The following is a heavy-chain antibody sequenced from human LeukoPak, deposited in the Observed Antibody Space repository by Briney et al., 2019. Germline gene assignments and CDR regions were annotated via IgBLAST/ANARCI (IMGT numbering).Heavy chain of an antibody. Sequence: PGGSLRLSCAASGFTFSSYGMHWVRQAPGKGLEWVAVIWYDGSNKYYADSVKGRFTISRDNSKNTLYLQMNSLRAEDTAVYYCARDQGFLEWTNWFDPWGQGTLVTVSS. CDR1: GFTFSSYG. D-gene: IGHD3-3*01. J-gene: IGHJ5*02. V-gene: IGHV3-33*08. CDR2: IWYDGSNK. CDR3: ARDQGFLEWTNWFDP.